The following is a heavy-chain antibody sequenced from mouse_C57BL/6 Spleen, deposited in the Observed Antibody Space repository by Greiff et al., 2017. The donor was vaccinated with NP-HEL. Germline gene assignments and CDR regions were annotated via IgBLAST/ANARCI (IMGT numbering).Heavy chain of an antibody. Sequence: VQLQQSGAELVRPGASVTLSCKASGYTFTDYEMHWVKQTPVHGLEWIGAIDPETGGTAYNQKFKGKAILTADKSASTAYMELRSLTSEDSAVYYCTRMDYYYGSSSYFDYWGQGTTLTVSS. CDR3: TRMDYYYGSSSYFDY. D-gene: IGHD1-1*01. CDR1: GYTFTDYE. V-gene: IGHV1-15*01. J-gene: IGHJ2*01. CDR2: IDPETGGT.